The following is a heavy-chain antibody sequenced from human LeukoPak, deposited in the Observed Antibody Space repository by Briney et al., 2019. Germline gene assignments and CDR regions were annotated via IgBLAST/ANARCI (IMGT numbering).Heavy chain of an antibody. D-gene: IGHD2-15*01. J-gene: IGHJ6*03. CDR3: ASGGEWDIGPFYCMDV. CDR1: GGSISSYY. Sequence: RPSETLSLTCTVSGGSISSYYWSWIRQPPGKGLEWIGYIYYSGSTNYNPSLKNRVTISVDTSKNQFSLKLSSVTAADTAVYYCASGGEWDIGPFYCMDVWGKGTTVTVSS. V-gene: IGHV4-59*01. CDR2: IYYSGST.